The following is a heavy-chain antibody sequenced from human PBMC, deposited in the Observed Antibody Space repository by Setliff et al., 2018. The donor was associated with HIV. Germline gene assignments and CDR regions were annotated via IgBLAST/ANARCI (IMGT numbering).Heavy chain of an antibody. D-gene: IGHD5-12*01. Sequence: ASVKVSCKTSGTNLLPYYMHWVRQAPGQGLEWMGVINTRGGSTSYAQKFKGRVTMTSDTSTYTVYMELSGLTSDDTAFYYCASDAVSGYDWKWFDSWGQGTLVTVSS. CDR3: ASDAVSGYDWKWFDS. CDR2: INTRGGST. V-gene: IGHV1-46*01. J-gene: IGHJ5*01. CDR1: GTNLLPYY.